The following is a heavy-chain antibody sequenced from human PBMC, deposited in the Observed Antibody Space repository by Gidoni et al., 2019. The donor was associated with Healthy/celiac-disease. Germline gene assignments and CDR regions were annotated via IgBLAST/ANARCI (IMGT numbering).Heavy chain of an antibody. Sequence: QVQLVQSGAEVKKPGASVKVSCKASGYTFTGYYMHWVRQAPGQGLEWMGWINPNSGGTNYAQKFQGRVTMTRDTSISTAYMELSRLRSDDTAVYYCARESIAVAENYYGMDVWGQGTTVTVSS. CDR2: INPNSGGT. D-gene: IGHD6-19*01. J-gene: IGHJ6*02. CDR3: ARESIAVAENYYGMDV. CDR1: GYTFTGYY. V-gene: IGHV1-2*02.